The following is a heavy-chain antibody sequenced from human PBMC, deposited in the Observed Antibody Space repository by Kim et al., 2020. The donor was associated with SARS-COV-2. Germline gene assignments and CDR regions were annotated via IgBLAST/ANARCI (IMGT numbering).Heavy chain of an antibody. Sequence: GGSLRLSCAASGFAVSSNYMSWVRQAPGKGLECVSLIYSGGSTYYADSVKGRFTISRDNSKNTLYLQMNSLRTEDTAVYFCARSDTMVRGAVDYWGQGTLVTVSS. CDR3: ARSDTMVRGAVDY. CDR1: GFAVSSNY. D-gene: IGHD3-10*01. V-gene: IGHV3-66*01. CDR2: IYSGGST. J-gene: IGHJ4*02.